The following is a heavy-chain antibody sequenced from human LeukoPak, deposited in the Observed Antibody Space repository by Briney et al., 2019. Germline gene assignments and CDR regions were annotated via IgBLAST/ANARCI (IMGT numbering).Heavy chain of an antibody. CDR2: IIPMFHTT. CDR1: GGTFSIYG. Sequence: GASVKVSCKASGGTFSIYGINWVRQAPGQGREWMGRIIPMFHTTNYAQKLQGRVTVTADESSSTAYMELSSLRSEDTAVYYCARDHTPGNNYHSDYWGQGTLVTVSS. D-gene: IGHD1/OR15-1a*01. V-gene: IGHV1-69*13. CDR3: ARDHTPGNNYHSDY. J-gene: IGHJ4*02.